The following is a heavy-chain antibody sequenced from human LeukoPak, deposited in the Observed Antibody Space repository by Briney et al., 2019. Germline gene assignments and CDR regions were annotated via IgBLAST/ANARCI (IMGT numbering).Heavy chain of an antibody. Sequence: PSETLSLTCTVSGGSISSYYWSWIRQPPGKGLEWIGYIYYSGSTNYNPSLKSRVTISVDTSKNQFSLKLSSVTAADTAVYYCARAGHPQITMVRGVPLTAAPPTHLDYWGQGTLVTVSS. CDR1: GGSISSYY. CDR3: ARAGHPQITMVRGVPLTAAPPTHLDY. CDR2: IYYSGST. J-gene: IGHJ4*02. V-gene: IGHV4-59*12. D-gene: IGHD3-10*01.